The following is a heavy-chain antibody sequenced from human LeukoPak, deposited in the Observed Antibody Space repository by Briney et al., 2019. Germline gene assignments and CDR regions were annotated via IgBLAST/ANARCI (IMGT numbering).Heavy chain of an antibody. CDR1: GFTFSSYG. J-gene: IGHJ5*02. V-gene: IGHV3-33*01. Sequence: GGSLRLSCAASGFTFSSYGMHWVRQAPGKGLAWVAVIWYDGSNKYYTDSVKGRFTISRDNSKNTLYLQMNSLRAEDTAVYYCARDVRTAYSNWFDPWGQGTLVTVSS. CDR3: ARDVRTAYSNWFDP. CDR2: IWYDGSNK. D-gene: IGHD4-11*01.